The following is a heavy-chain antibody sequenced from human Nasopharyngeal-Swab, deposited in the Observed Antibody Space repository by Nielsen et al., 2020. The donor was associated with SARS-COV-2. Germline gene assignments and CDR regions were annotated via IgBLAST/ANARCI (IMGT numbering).Heavy chain of an antibody. Sequence: VRQAPGKGLEWVANIKQDGSEKYYVDSVKGRFTISRDNAKNSLYLQMSSLRAEDTAVYYCARRRLRLSYYYYGMDVWGQGTTVTVSS. CDR3: ARRRLRLSYYYYGMDV. V-gene: IGHV3-7*01. J-gene: IGHJ6*02. CDR2: IKQDGSEK. D-gene: IGHD4-17*01.